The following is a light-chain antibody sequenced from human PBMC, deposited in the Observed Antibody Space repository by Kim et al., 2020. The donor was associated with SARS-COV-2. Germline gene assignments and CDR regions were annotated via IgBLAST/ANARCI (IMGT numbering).Light chain of an antibody. Sequence: SSELTQDPAVSVALGQTVRITCQGDSLRSYYASWYQQKPGQAPPLVIFGRNNRPSGIPDRFSGSTSGNTASLTISGAQAEDEADFYCQSRDSGGNVVFGGGTQLTVL. J-gene: IGLJ2*01. CDR2: GRN. V-gene: IGLV3-19*01. CDR3: QSRDSGGNVV. CDR1: SLRSYY.